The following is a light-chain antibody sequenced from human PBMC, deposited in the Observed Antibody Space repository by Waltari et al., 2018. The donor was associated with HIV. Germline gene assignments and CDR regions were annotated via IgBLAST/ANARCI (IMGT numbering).Light chain of an antibody. V-gene: IGKV1-9*01. J-gene: IGKJ4*01. Sequence: DIQLTQSPSFLSASVGDRVTITCRASQGISSYLAWYQQKPGKAPNLLIYAASTLQSGVPSRFSGSGSGTEFTLTVSSLQPEDFATYYCQQFNSFPLTFGGGTKVEI. CDR2: AAS. CDR1: QGISSY. CDR3: QQFNSFPLT.